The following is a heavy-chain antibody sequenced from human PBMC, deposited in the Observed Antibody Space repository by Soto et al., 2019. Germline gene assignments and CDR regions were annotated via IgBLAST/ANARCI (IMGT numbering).Heavy chain of an antibody. V-gene: IGHV1-69*13. CDR2: IIPIFGTA. D-gene: IGHD5-12*01. J-gene: IGHJ5*02. CDR1: GGTFSSYA. Sequence: SVKVSCKASGGTFSSYAISWVRQAPGQGLEWMGGIIPIFGTANYAQKFQGRVTITADESTSTAYMELSSLRSEDTAVYYCARERQIRDGYFLDHWFDPWGQGTLVTVSS. CDR3: ARERQIRDGYFLDHWFDP.